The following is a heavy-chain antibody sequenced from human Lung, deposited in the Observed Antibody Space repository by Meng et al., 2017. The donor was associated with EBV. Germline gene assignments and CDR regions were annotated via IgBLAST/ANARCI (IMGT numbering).Heavy chain of an antibody. D-gene: IGHD2-8*02. J-gene: IGHJ4*02. Sequence: HLHQWGAVLFKPSMPRAFPLAGNGGSLSVAYWNWIRQPPGKGLEWIGEIIHGGSPSYNPSLKSRVTISIDTSKNQLSLMLSSVTAADTAVYYCSRRPTGMDYWGQGTLVTVSS. CDR2: IIHGGSP. CDR1: GGSLSVAY. CDR3: SRRPTGMDY. V-gene: IGHV4-34*12.